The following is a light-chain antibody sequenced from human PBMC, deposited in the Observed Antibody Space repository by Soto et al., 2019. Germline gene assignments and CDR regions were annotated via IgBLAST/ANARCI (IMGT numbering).Light chain of an antibody. Sequence: DFVMTQSPDSLAVSLGERATINCRSSQSVLSYSDNKNYLAWFQQKPGQPPKLLFYWASTRESGVPDRFSGSGSATDFTLTISSLQAEDAAVYYCQQYHSDPITFGQGTRLEI. V-gene: IGKV4-1*01. CDR3: QQYHSDPIT. J-gene: IGKJ5*01. CDR2: WAS. CDR1: QSVLSYSDNKNY.